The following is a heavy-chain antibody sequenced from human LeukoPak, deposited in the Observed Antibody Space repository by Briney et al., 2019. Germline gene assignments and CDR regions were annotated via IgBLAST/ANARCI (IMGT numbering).Heavy chain of an antibody. CDR2: INPNSGGT. D-gene: IGHD5-18*01. J-gene: IGHJ5*02. V-gene: IGHV1-2*02. CDR1: GYTFTGYY. Sequence: GASVKVSCKASGYTFTGYYMHWVRQAPGQGLEWMGWINPNSGGTNYAQKFQGRVTMTRDTSISTAYMELSRLRSDDTAVYHCARRPAMVTSNWFDPWGQGTLVTVSS. CDR3: ARRPAMVTSNWFDP.